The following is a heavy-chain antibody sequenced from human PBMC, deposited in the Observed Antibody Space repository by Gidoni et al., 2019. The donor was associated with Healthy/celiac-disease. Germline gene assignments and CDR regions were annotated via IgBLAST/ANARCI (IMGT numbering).Heavy chain of an antibody. D-gene: IGHD6-19*01. Sequence: GRFTISRDNSKNTLYLQMNSLRAEDTAVYYCAKRGPVAGTLDYWGQGTLVTVSS. V-gene: IGHV3-23*01. J-gene: IGHJ4*02. CDR3: AKRGPVAGTLDY.